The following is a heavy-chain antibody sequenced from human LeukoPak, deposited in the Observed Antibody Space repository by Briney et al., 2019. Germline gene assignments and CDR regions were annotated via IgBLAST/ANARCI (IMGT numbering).Heavy chain of an antibody. CDR2: VRYDESNE. V-gene: IGHV3-30*02. CDR1: GFVFSNYG. D-gene: IGHD5-12*01. Sequence: GGSLRLSRQTSGFVFSNYGMHWVRQAPGKGLEWAAFVRYDESNEYYADSVTGRFTISRDNSRNTLYLQMNSLRAEDTGVYSCAKDSNSGYVSVGPDYWGLGTLVTVSS. CDR3: AKDSNSGYVSVGPDY. J-gene: IGHJ4*02.